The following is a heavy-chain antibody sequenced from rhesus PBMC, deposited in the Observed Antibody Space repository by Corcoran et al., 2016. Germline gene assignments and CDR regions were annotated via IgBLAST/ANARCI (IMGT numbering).Heavy chain of an antibody. J-gene: IGHJ4*01. CDR3: ASLYSGSWKFDY. D-gene: IGHD6-25*01. V-gene: IGHV4-169*02. Sequence: QLQLQESGPGLVKPSETLSVTCAVSGGSISSSYWSWIRQAPGKGLEWIGYSYCGGSRTDYNPSLKGRVTLSVDTSKNQLSLKLSSVTAADTAVYYCASLYSGSWKFDYWGQGVLVTVSS. CDR2: SYCGGSRT. CDR1: GGSISSSY.